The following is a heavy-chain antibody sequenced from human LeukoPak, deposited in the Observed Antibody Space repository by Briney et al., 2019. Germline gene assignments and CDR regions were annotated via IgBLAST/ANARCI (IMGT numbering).Heavy chain of an antibody. D-gene: IGHD3-22*01. V-gene: IGHV3-7*01. Sequence: GGSLRLSCAASGFTFSSYWMSWVRQAPGKGLEWVANIKQDGSEKYYVDSVKGRFTISRDNAKNSLYLQMNSLRAEDTAVYYCVRDLNPHYYDSSGPLRSWGQGTLVTVSS. J-gene: IGHJ4*02. CDR2: IKQDGSEK. CDR1: GFTFSSYW. CDR3: VRDLNPHYYDSSGPLRS.